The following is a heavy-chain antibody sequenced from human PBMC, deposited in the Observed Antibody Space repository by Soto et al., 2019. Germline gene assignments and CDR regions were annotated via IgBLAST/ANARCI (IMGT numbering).Heavy chain of an antibody. J-gene: IGHJ6*02. V-gene: IGHV3-53*01. CDR1: GFTFGDYA. CDR2: IYSGGST. CDR3: AGAAGPYYYYGMDV. Sequence: RGSLRLSCTASGFTFGDYAMSWFRQAPGKGLEWVSVIYSGGSTYYADSVKGRFTISRDNSKNTLYLQMNSLRAEDTAVYYCAGAAGPYYYYGMDVWGQGTTVTVSS. D-gene: IGHD6-13*01.